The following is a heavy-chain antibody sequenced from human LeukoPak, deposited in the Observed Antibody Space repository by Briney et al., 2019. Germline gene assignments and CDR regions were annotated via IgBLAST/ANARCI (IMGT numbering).Heavy chain of an antibody. V-gene: IGHV1-69*04. CDR2: IIPILGIA. Sequence: SVKVSCKASGGTFSSYAISWVRQAPGQGLEWMGRIIPILGIANYAQKFQGRVTITADKSTSTAYMELSSLRSEDTAVYYCASSGSGYYVWSFDYWGQGTLVTVSS. CDR3: ASSGSGYYVWSFDY. J-gene: IGHJ4*02. D-gene: IGHD3-22*01. CDR1: GGTFSSYA.